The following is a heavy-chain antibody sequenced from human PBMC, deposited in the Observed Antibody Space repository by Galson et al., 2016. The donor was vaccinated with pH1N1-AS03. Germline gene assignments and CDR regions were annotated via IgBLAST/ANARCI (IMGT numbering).Heavy chain of an antibody. Sequence: SLRLSCAVSGSSVAKNYMSWVRQAPGKGLEWVSSIYTGGDTFYTGSVRGRFTISRDDSKNTLYLQMNSLRAADTAMYYCARVDSSTYSDGWVPFDYWGQGTLVTVSS. CDR3: ARVDSSTYSDGWVPFDY. CDR2: IYTGGDT. V-gene: IGHV3-53*01. J-gene: IGHJ4*02. CDR1: GSSVAKNY. D-gene: IGHD5-24*01.